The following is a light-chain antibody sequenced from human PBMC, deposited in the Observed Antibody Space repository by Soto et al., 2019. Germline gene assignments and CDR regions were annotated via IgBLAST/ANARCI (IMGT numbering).Light chain of an antibody. Sequence: EIVLTQSPVTLSLSPGERATLSCRASQSVSSNLAWYQQKPGQAPRLLIYDASNRATGIPARFSGSGSGTDFTLTISSLEPEDFAVYYCQQRSNWPPRYTFGQGTKLVI. J-gene: IGKJ2*01. V-gene: IGKV3-11*01. CDR1: QSVSSN. CDR3: QQRSNWPPRYT. CDR2: DAS.